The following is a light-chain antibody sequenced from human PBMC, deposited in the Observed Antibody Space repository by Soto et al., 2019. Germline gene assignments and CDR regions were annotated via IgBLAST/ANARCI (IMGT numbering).Light chain of an antibody. V-gene: IGKV3-15*01. J-gene: IGKJ5*01. Sequence: EIAVTQSPATLSLSPWMRATLSCRASQHISTNLAWYQQKPGQAPRLLIYYASTRATGIPDRFSGSGSGTEFTLTIISLHSEDSAVYYCQQYNNWPPNTFGQGTRLEIK. CDR2: YAS. CDR1: QHISTN. CDR3: QQYNNWPPNT.